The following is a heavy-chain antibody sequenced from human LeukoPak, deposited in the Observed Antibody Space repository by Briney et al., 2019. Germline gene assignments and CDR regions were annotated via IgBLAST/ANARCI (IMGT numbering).Heavy chain of an antibody. CDR3: AKSRGQWELLRGYYYYMDV. D-gene: IGHD1-26*01. CDR1: GFTFSSYA. CDR2: ISGSGGST. J-gene: IGHJ6*03. V-gene: IGHV3-23*01. Sequence: QTGGSLRLSCAASGFTFSSYAMSWVRQAPGKGLEWVSAISGSGGSTYYADSVKGRFTISRDNSKNTLYLQMNSLRAEDTAVYYCAKSRGQWELLRGYYYYMDVWGKGTTVTVSS.